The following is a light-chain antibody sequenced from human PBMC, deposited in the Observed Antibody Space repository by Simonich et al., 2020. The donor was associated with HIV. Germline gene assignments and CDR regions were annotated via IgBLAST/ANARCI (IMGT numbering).Light chain of an antibody. J-gene: IGKJ5*01. Sequence: EIVLTQSPATLSLSPGERATLSCRARQSVSSYLAWYQQNPGQAPRLLIYDASNRATGSPARFSGSGSGTDFTLTISSLEPEDFAVYYCQQRSNWPITFGQGTRLEIK. CDR2: DAS. V-gene: IGKV3-11*01. CDR1: QSVSSY. CDR3: QQRSNWPIT.